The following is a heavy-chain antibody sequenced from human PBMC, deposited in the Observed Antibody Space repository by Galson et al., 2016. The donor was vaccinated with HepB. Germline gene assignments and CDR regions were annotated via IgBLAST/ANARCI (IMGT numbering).Heavy chain of an antibody. CDR1: GFTFGDFA. J-gene: IGHJ4*02. Sequence: SLRLSCAASGFTFGDFAVSWVRQAPGKGLDWVSFIRSKAYGGTAEYAASVKGRFTMSRDDSKSVAYLQMNSLKTEDTALYYCTRSPHTSGRPLDYWGQGALVTVSS. CDR2: IRSKAYGGTA. V-gene: IGHV3-49*04. CDR3: TRSPHTSGRPLDY. D-gene: IGHD3-22*01.